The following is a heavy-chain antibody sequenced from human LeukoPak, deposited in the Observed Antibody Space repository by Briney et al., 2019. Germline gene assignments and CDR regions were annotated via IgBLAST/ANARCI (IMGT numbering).Heavy chain of an antibody. D-gene: IGHD5-12*01. Sequence: ASVKVSCKASGSAFSGYTITWVRQAPGQGLEWVGVIITNLASTNYAQKFQGRVTIDDSTSTAYMQLRSLTSEDTAFYYCALAFSGYDRWFPEPPDQWGQGTLVTVSS. V-gene: IGHV1-69*13. CDR2: IITNLAST. CDR1: GSAFSGYT. CDR3: ALAFSGYDRWFPEPPDQ. J-gene: IGHJ4*02.